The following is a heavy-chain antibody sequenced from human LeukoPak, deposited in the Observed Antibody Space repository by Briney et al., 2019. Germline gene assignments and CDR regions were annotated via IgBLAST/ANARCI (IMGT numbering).Heavy chain of an antibody. V-gene: IGHV3-53*01. CDR1: GFTVNSNY. D-gene: IGHD2-15*01. CDR3: ARGGGYYPIDY. Sequence: GGSLRLSCAASGFTVNSNYMNWVRQAPGKGLEWVSVLYSDGRTYNADSVKGRFTISRDTSKNTLYLQVNGLRAEDTAVYYCARGGGYYPIDYWGQGTLVTVSS. J-gene: IGHJ4*02. CDR2: LYSDGRT.